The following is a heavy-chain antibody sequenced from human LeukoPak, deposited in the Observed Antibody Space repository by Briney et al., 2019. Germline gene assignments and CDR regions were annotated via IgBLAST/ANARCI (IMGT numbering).Heavy chain of an antibody. CDR2: IGGSGGST. J-gene: IGHJ6*03. Sequence: GGSLRLSCAASGFTFSSYAMSWVRQAPGKGLEWVSAIGGSGGSTYYADSVKGRFTISRDNSKNTLYLQMNSLRAEDTAVYYCAISSWSGYYYMDVWGKGTTVTVSS. CDR1: GFTFSSYA. D-gene: IGHD3-3*01. V-gene: IGHV3-23*01. CDR3: AISSWSGYYYMDV.